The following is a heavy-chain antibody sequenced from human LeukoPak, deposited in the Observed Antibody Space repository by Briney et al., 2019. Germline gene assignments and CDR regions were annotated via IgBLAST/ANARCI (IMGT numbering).Heavy chain of an antibody. J-gene: IGHJ5*02. Sequence: GGSLRLSCTASGFTFGDSAMSWVRQAPGKGLEWVASITSGSDYIYYADSVKGRFTISRDNAKNSPYLQMNSLRAEDTAVYFCARSITMIVDWFDPWGQGTLVTVSS. V-gene: IGHV3-21*01. D-gene: IGHD3-22*01. CDR1: GFTFGDSA. CDR3: ARSITMIVDWFDP. CDR2: ITSGSDYI.